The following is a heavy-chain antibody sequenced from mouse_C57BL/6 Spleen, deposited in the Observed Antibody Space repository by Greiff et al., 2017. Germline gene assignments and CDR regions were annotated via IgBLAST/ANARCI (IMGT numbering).Heavy chain of an antibody. CDR3: AKAYYNYDKNFDY. CDR1: GYSFTSYY. V-gene: IGHV1-66*01. CDR2: INPGSGNT. J-gene: IGHJ2*01. D-gene: IGHD2-4*01. Sequence: QVHVKQSGPELVKPGASLKISCTASGYSFTSYYISWVHQRPGQGLEWIGWINPGSGNTKYNEKFKGKATLTADTSPSTAYMQLSSLTSEDSAVYYCAKAYYNYDKNFDYWGQGTTLTVSS.